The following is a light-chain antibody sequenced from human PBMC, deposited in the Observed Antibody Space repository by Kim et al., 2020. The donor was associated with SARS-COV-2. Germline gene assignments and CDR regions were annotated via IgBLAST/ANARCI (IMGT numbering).Light chain of an antibody. Sequence: SPGERATLACRASQSIDTSLGWYQHRPGQAPRLLVYDASIRATGVPDRFSGSGSGTDFTLTISSLEPEDFSTYYCQQRDSWPPAVSFGGGTKLEIK. CDR2: DAS. CDR3: QQRDSWPPAVS. J-gene: IGKJ4*01. CDR1: QSIDTS. V-gene: IGKV3-11*01.